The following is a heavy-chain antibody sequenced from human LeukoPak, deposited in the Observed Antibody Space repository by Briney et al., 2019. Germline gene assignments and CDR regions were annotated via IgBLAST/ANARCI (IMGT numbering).Heavy chain of an antibody. J-gene: IGHJ5*02. CDR3: ARGGSGSYYSAWFDP. CDR2: ISKTSSTI. CDR1: GFTFSSYN. Sequence: GGSLRLSCATSGFTFSSYNMNWVRQAPGKGLEWVSYISKTSSTIYYADSVKGRFGISRDNAKNSLYLQMNSLRAADTAVYYCARGGSGSYYSAWFDPWGQGTLVTVSS. D-gene: IGHD3-22*01. V-gene: IGHV3-48*01.